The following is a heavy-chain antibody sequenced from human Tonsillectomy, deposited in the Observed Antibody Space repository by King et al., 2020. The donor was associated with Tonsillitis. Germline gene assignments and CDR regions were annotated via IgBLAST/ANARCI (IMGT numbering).Heavy chain of an antibody. J-gene: IGHJ4*02. CDR1: GFIVSNNY. V-gene: IGHV3-53*01. CDR3: ARDVAAAGFLWD. CDR2: IYNGGST. D-gene: IGHD6-13*01. Sequence: QLVQSGGGLIQPGGSLRLSCAASGFIVSNNYMNWVRQGPGKGLEWVSIIYNGGSTDYADSVKGRFTLSRENSKNTLYLQMNSLRAEDTAVYYCARDVAAAGFLWDWGQGTLVTVSS.